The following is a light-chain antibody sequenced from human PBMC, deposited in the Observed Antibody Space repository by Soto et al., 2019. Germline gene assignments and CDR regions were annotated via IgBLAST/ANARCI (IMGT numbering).Light chain of an antibody. CDR1: QAISIY. CDR2: AAS. CDR3: QKYNSAPPT. J-gene: IGKJ1*01. V-gene: IGKV1-27*01. Sequence: DIQMTQSPSSLSTSVGDRVTITCRASQAISIYLAWYQQNPGKVPKLLIYAASTLQSGVPSRFSGSGSGTDFTLTISSLQPEDVATYYCQKYNSAPPTFGQGTKVEIK.